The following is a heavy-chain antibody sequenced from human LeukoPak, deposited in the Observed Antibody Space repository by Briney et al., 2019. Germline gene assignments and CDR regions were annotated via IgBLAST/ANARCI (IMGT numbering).Heavy chain of an antibody. V-gene: IGHV4-30-4*01. J-gene: IGHJ4*02. Sequence: NPSETLSLTCTVSGGSISSGDYYWSWIRQPPGNGLEWIGYIYYSGSTYYNPSLKSRVTISVDTSKNQFSLKLSSVTAADTAVYYCARSTYYYDSSASPEFDYWGQGTLVTVSS. CDR2: IYYSGST. CDR3: ARSTYYYDSSASPEFDY. D-gene: IGHD3-22*01. CDR1: GGSISSGDYY.